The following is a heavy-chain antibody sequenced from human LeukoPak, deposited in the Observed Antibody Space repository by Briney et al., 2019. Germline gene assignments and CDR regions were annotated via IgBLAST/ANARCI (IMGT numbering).Heavy chain of an antibody. CDR3: ARGSWYYYDSSGYSENDY. CDR2: MNPNSGNT. D-gene: IGHD3-22*01. Sequence: ASVKVSCKASGYTFTSYDINWVRQATGQGLEWMGWMNPNSGNTGYAQKFQGRVTMTRNTSISTAYMELSSLRSEDTAVYCCARGSWYYYDSSGYSENDYWGQGTLVTVSS. V-gene: IGHV1-8*01. CDR1: GYTFTSYD. J-gene: IGHJ4*02.